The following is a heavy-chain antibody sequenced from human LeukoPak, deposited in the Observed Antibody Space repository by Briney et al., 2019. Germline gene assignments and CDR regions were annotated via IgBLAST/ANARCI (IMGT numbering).Heavy chain of an antibody. CDR1: GGSISNYY. D-gene: IGHD4-17*01. V-gene: IGHV4-59*01. CDR3: AAAPSTNYGRRAHRY. CDR2: IYYSGST. Sequence: PSETLSLTCTVSGGSISNYYWSWVRQPPGKGLEWIGYIYYSGSTNYNPSLKSRVTISVDTSKNQFSLKLSSVTAADTAVYYCAAAPSTNYGRRAHRYWGQGTLVTVSS. J-gene: IGHJ4*02.